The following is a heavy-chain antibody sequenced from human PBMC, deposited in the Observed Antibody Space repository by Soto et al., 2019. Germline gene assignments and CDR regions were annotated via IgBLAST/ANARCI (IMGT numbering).Heavy chain of an antibody. CDR1: GGSFSGYY. CDR3: ASLQYAIAP. CDR2: INHSGST. D-gene: IGHD2-8*01. Sequence: SETLSLTCAVYGGSFSGYYWSWIRQPPGKGLEWIGEINHSGSTNYNPSLKSRVTISVDTSKNQFSLKLSSVTAADTAVYYCASLQYAIAPWGQGTLVTVSS. V-gene: IGHV4-34*01. J-gene: IGHJ5*02.